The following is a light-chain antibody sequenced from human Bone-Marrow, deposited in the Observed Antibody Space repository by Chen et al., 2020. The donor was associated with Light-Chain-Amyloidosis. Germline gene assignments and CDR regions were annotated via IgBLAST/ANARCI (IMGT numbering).Light chain of an antibody. CDR2: GSS. CDR1: QTIISNY. V-gene: IGKV3-20*01. J-gene: IGKJ4*01. CDR3: QQYGTSPLT. Sequence: EIVLTQSPVTLSLSPGEGANLSCRASQTIISNYFTWYQQKFGQAPRLLIYGSSSRATGIPDRFTGSGSGTDFTLTINRLEPEDFAMYYCQQYGTSPLTFGGGTKVEIK.